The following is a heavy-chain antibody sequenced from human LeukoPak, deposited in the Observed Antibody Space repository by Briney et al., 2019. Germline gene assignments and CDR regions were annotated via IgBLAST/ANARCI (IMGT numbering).Heavy chain of an antibody. D-gene: IGHD6-19*01. V-gene: IGHV3-33*01. CDR1: GFTFSSDS. J-gene: IGHJ3*02. CDR3: ARDGSHSSGWFPADAFDI. CDR2: IWEDGSNK. Sequence: GGSLRLSCAASGFTFSSDSMHWGRQAPGEGLERVAVIWEDGSNKYYADSVKGRVTISRDNSKNTLYLQMTSLRAEDTAVYHCARDGSHSSGWFPADAFDIWGQGTMVTVSS.